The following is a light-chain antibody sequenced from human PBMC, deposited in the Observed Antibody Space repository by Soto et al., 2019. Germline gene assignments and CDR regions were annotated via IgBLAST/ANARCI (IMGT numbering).Light chain of an antibody. V-gene: IGKV3-20*01. CDR2: SAS. CDR1: QSVSSNY. Sequence: EIVLTQSPGTLSLSPGERATLSCRASQSVSSNYLAWYQQNPGQAPRLLIYSASTRATGIPDRFSGSGSGTDFTLTISRLEPEDFAVYYCQQYGSSPRTFGGGTKVEIK. CDR3: QQYGSSPRT. J-gene: IGKJ4*01.